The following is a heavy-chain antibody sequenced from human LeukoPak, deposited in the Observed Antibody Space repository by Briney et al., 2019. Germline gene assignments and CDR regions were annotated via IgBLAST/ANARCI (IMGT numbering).Heavy chain of an antibody. D-gene: IGHD5-18*01. CDR2: MSGNGGTT. CDR3: ARERGYSYGFFDY. V-gene: IGHV3-23*01. CDR1: GFIFSSYA. J-gene: IGHJ4*02. Sequence: PGGSLRLSCAASGFIFSSYAMSWVRQAPGQGLEWVSGMSGNGGTTYYADSVKGRFTISRDNSKNTLYLQMNNLRVEDTAVYYCARERGYSYGFFDYWGQGTLVTVSS.